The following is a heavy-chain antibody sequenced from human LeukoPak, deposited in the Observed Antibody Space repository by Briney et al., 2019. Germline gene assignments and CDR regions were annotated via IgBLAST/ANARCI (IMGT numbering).Heavy chain of an antibody. CDR3: AKESTVTPGNVNWFDP. D-gene: IGHD4-17*01. CDR1: GFTFSTYG. J-gene: IGHJ5*02. V-gene: IGHV3-23*01. CDR2: ISGSGDNT. Sequence: GGSLRLSCAASGFTFSTYGMGWVRQTPGKGLEWISTISGSGDNTYYAESVKGRFTISRDNSRNTLYLRMKSLRAEDTAMYYCAKESTVTPGNVNWFDPWGQGTLVTVSS.